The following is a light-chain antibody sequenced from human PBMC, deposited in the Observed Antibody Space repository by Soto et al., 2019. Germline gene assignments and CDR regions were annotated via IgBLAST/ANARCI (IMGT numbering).Light chain of an antibody. J-gene: IGKJ1*01. CDR1: QNVFYSSNNRDY. Sequence: DIVMTQSPESLAVSLGERATINCKSSQNVFYSSNNRDYLAWYQQKSGQPPKLLIYWASTRESGVPDRFSGSGSGTDFTLTISSLQAEDVAVYYCQQYYSTPPWTFGQGTKVDIK. CDR2: WAS. CDR3: QQYYSTPPWT. V-gene: IGKV4-1*01.